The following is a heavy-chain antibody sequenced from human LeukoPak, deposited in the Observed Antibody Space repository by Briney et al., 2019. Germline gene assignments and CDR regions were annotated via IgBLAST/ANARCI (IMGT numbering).Heavy chain of an antibody. D-gene: IGHD6-13*01. CDR3: ARAKYSGSHFDY. V-gene: IGHV3-74*01. J-gene: IGHJ4*02. CDR2: INSDGSST. Sequence: GGSLRLSCAASGFTFSSYSMNWVRQAPGKGLVWVSRINSDGSSTSYADSVKGRFTISRDNAKNTLNLQMNSLRAEDTAVYYCARAKYSGSHFDYWGQGTLVTVSS. CDR1: GFTFSSYS.